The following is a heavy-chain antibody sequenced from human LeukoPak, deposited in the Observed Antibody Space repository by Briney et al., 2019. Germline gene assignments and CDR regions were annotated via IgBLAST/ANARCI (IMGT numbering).Heavy chain of an antibody. CDR3: ARHRSFDYLFPYDY. V-gene: IGHV4-39*01. D-gene: IGHD3-9*01. Sequence: PSETLSLTRGASGASISSYSHYWGWIRQPPGKGLEWIGSVYYSGSTYYNPSLKSRVTISIDTSKNQFSLNLRSVTAADTAVYYCARHRSFDYLFPYDYWGQGTLVTVSS. CDR1: GASISSYSHY. CDR2: VYYSGST. J-gene: IGHJ4*02.